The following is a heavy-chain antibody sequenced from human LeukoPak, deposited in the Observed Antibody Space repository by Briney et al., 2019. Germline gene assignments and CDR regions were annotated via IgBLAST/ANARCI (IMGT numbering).Heavy chain of an antibody. Sequence: SETLSLTSTVSGGSISSGSYYWSWIRQPAGKGLEWIGRIYTSGSTNYNPSLKSRVTISIDTSKTQFSLKLSSVTAADTAVYYCAAARHYYYYMDVWGKGTTVTVSS. CDR2: IYTSGST. CDR1: GGSISSGSYY. J-gene: IGHJ6*03. D-gene: IGHD6-6*01. CDR3: AAARHYYYYMDV. V-gene: IGHV4-61*02.